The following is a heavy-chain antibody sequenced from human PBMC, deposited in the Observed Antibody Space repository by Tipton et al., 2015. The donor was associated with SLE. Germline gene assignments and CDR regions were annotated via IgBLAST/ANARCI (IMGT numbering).Heavy chain of an antibody. Sequence: TLSLTCSVSGGSINSRNYYWSWIRQHPGKGLEWIGYFYYSGSTYYNPSLKSRVSISADTSKNQFSLKLISVTAADTAVYYCARMPPAFYNYYMDVWGKGTTVTVSS. J-gene: IGHJ6*03. CDR3: ARMPPAFYNYYMDV. CDR1: GGSINSRNYY. D-gene: IGHD3-3*02. V-gene: IGHV4-31*03. CDR2: FYYSGST.